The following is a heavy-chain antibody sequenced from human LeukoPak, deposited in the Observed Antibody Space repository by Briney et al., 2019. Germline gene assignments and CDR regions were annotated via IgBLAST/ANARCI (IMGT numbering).Heavy chain of an antibody. V-gene: IGHV3-23*01. D-gene: IGHD6-19*01. CDR2: IGGTGGGT. Sequence: PGGSLRLSCAASGLTFSTYAMSWVRQAPGKGLEWVSTIGGTGGGTSYADSVRGRFTISRDNSKNTLYLQMNSLRAEDTAVYYCAKDPRDGYSSGWYFDYWGQGTLVTVSS. J-gene: IGHJ4*02. CDR1: GLTFSTYA. CDR3: AKDPRDGYSSGWYFDY.